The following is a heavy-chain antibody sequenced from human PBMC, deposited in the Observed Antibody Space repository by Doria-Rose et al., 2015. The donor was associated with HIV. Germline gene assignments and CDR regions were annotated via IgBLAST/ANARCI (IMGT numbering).Heavy chain of an antibody. CDR1: GVSLSSPGMG. D-gene: IGHD6-13*01. J-gene: IGHJ4*02. Sequence: SGPVLVKPTETLTLTCTVSGVSLSSPGMGVSWIRKPPGKALEWLANISSDDERYYKTSLKSRLTISRGTSKSQVVLTMTDMDPVDTATYYCARIKSSRWYHKYYFDFWGQGTLVIVSA. V-gene: IGHV2-26*01. CDR3: ARIKSSRWYHKYYFDF. CDR2: ISSDDER.